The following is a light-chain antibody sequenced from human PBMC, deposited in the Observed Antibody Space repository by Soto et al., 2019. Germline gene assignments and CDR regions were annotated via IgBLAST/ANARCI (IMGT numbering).Light chain of an antibody. V-gene: IGKV1-27*01. CDR3: QHYNSYSEA. Sequence: DIQMTHSPFSLSASVGDRVTITCRASQGINNYLAWYQQKQGKVPRXLIYAASTLQSGVPSRFSGSGSGTELTITISSLQPDDFETYYCQHYNSYSEAFGQGTKVDIK. CDR1: QGINNY. J-gene: IGKJ1*01. CDR2: AAS.